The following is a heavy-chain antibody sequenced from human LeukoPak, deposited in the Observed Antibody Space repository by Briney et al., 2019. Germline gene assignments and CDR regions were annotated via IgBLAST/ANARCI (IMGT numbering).Heavy chain of an antibody. CDR2: ISYDGSNK. V-gene: IGHV3-30*04. J-gene: IGHJ4*02. D-gene: IGHD1-14*01. Sequence: GASVKVSCKASGGTFSSYAMHWVRQAPGKGLEWVAVISYDGSNKYYAGSVKGRFTISRDNSKNTLYLQMNSLRAEDTAVYYCAREVHPEPDFDYWGQGTLVTVSS. CDR1: GGTFSSYA. CDR3: AREVHPEPDFDY.